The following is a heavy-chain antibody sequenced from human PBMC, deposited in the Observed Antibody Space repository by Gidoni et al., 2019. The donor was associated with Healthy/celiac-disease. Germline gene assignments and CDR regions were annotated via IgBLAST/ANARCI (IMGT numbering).Heavy chain of an antibody. CDR1: GFPFSSYG. J-gene: IGHJ6*02. D-gene: IGHD6-19*01. Sequence: QVQLVESGGGVVQPGRSLRLSCAASGFPFSSYGLHWVRQAPGKGLEWVAVISYDGSNKYYADSVKGRFTISRDNSKNTLYLQMNSLRAEDTAVYYCAKDMSAVAANSYGMDVWGQGTTVTVSS. CDR3: AKDMSAVAANSYGMDV. CDR2: ISYDGSNK. V-gene: IGHV3-30*18.